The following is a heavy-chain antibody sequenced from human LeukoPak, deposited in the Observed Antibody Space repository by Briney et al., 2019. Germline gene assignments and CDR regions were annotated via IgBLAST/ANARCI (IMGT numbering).Heavy chain of an antibody. CDR3: AGLTRSAMSGAAY. D-gene: IGHD6-13*01. CDR2: IKPDGSEK. V-gene: IGHV3-7*01. J-gene: IGHJ4*02. Sequence: GGSLRLSCAASGFTFSSCWMNWVRQTPGKGLEWVANIKPDGSEKFYVDSVKGRFTISRDNTKNSLYLQMNSLRGDDTAVYHCAGLTRSAMSGAAYWGQGTLVTVSS. CDR1: GFTFSSCW.